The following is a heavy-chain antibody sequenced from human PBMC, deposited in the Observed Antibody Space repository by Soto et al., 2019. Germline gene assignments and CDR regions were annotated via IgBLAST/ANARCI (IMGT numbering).Heavy chain of an antibody. CDR3: ARGGSAERQTDGDSYHYYPMDV. D-gene: IGHD3-22*01. J-gene: IGHJ6*02. CDR2: ISHRSDYI. CDR1: GFTFASYN. V-gene: IGHV3-21*01. Sequence: GGSLRLSCASSGFTFASYNMLWVGQAPGKGLEWVASISHRSDYIYHADSVRGRFTVSRDNAKNSLFLEMTILRDEDTAVYYCARGGSAERQTDGDSYHYYPMDVWGQGTTVPVSS.